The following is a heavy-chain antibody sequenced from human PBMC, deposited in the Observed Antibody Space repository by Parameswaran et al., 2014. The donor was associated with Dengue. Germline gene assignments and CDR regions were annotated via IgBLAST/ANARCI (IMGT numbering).Heavy chain of an antibody. D-gene: IGHD3-10*01. CDR2: IIPVFGAA. V-gene: IGHV1-69*01. CDR3: ASSGSYYYYYYGMDV. J-gene: IGHJ6*02. Sequence: VRQMPGKGLEWMGAIIPVFGAAKYAQKFQGRVTITADESTGTAYMDLSSLRSEDTAVYYCASSGSYYYYYYGMDVWGQGTTVTVSS.